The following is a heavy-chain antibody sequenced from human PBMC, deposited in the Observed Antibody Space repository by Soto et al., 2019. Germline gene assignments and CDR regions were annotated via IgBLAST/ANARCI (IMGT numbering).Heavy chain of an antibody. CDR3: AKDAPGSGWLSDY. CDR1: GFTFSIYA. V-gene: IGHV3-23*01. D-gene: IGHD3-22*01. Sequence: GGSLRLSCAASGFTFSIYAMTWVRQAPGKGLEWVSTIGGSGGDTSYADFVRGQFSISRDNSRNTLYLQMNSLRAEDTAVYYCAKDAPGSGWLSDYWGQGTLVTVSS. CDR2: IGGSGGDT. J-gene: IGHJ4*02.